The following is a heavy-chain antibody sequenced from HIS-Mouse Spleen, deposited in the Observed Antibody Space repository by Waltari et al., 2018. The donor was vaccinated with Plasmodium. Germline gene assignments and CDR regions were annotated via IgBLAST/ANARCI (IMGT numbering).Heavy chain of an antibody. V-gene: IGHV3-30*18. CDR1: GFTFSSYG. Sequence: QVQLVESGGGVVQPGRSLRLSCAASGFTFSSYGMHWVRQAPGKGREWVAFISYDGSIKYYADSGKGRFTISRDNSKNTLYLQMNSLRAEDTAVYYCAKDRRSSSWYVDYWGQGTLVTVSS. CDR2: ISYDGSIK. CDR3: AKDRRSSSWYVDY. J-gene: IGHJ4*02. D-gene: IGHD6-13*01.